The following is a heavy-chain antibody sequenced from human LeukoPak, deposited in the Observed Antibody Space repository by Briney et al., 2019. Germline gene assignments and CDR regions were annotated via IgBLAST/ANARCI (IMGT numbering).Heavy chain of an antibody. CDR2: ISGSGSDI. CDR1: GFTFSSYD. V-gene: IGHV3-48*03. D-gene: IGHD6-19*01. CDR3: VRMGRSQWTLPYFDY. Sequence: PGGSLRLSCAASGFTFSSYDMNWVRQAPGKGLEWVSYISGSGSDIYSSDSVKGRFTISRDNAKNSLYLQMNSLRAEDTAVYFYVRMGRSQWTLPYFDYWGQGTLVTVSS. J-gene: IGHJ4*02.